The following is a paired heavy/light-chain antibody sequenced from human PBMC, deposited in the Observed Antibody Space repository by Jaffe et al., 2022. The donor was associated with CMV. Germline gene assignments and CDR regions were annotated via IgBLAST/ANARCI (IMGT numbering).Heavy chain of an antibody. CDR2: MNPNSGNT. D-gene: IGHD6-19*01. CDR1: GYTFTSYD. V-gene: IGHV1-8*01. J-gene: IGHJ6*02. CDR3: ARVQKQWLAYTDYYYYGMDV. Sequence: QVQLVQSGAEVKKPGASVKVSCKASGYTFTSYDINWVRQATGQGLEWMGWMNPNSGNTGYAQKFQGRVTMTRNTSISTAYMELSSLRSEDTAVYYCARVQKQWLAYTDYYYYGMDVWGQGTTVTVSS.
Light chain of an antibody. Sequence: DIQMTQSPSSLSASVGDRVTITCRASQSISSYLNWYQQKPGKAPKLLIYAASSLQSGVPSRFSGSGSGTDFTLTISSLQPEDFATYYCQQSYSTPWTFGQGTKLEIK. V-gene: IGKV1-39*01. CDR2: AAS. CDR3: QQSYSTPWT. J-gene: IGKJ2*01. CDR1: QSISSY.